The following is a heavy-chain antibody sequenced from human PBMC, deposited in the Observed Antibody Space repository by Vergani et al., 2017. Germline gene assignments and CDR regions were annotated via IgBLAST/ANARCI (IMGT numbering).Heavy chain of an antibody. Sequence: QVQLQESGPGLVKPSETLSLTCAVSGYSISSGYYWGWIRQPPGKGLEWIGSIYHSGSTYYNPPLKSRVTISVDTSKNQFSLKLSSVTAADTAVYYCARHYYDSSGYYFDYWGQGTLVTVSS. D-gene: IGHD3-22*01. CDR2: IYHSGST. CDR3: ARHYYDSSGYYFDY. CDR1: GYSISSGYY. J-gene: IGHJ4*02. V-gene: IGHV4-38-2*01.